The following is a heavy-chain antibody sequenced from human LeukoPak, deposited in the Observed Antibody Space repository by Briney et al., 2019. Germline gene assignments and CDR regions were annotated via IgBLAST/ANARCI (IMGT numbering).Heavy chain of an antibody. CDR3: ARDRGTYYGDYGTYFDY. D-gene: IGHD4-17*01. Sequence: SETLSLTCTVSGGSISSYYWSWIRQPPGKGLEWIGYIYYSGSTNYNPSLKSRVTISVDTSKNQFSLKLSSVTAADTAVYYCARDRGTYYGDYGTYFDYWGQGTLVTVSS. V-gene: IGHV4-59*01. J-gene: IGHJ4*02. CDR2: IYYSGST. CDR1: GGSISSYY.